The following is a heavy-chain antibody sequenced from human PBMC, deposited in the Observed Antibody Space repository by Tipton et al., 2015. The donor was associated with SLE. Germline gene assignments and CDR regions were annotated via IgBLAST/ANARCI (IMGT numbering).Heavy chain of an antibody. D-gene: IGHD6-19*01. CDR2: IYHSGST. CDR1: GGSISSNKW. Sequence: TLSLTCAVSGGSISSNKWWSWVRQAPGKGLGWIGEIYHSGSTNYNPSLKSRVPISVDKSKNQFSLKLSSVTAADTAVYYCARRNSGWFPLDYWGQGTLVTVSS. CDR3: ARRNSGWFPLDY. J-gene: IGHJ4*02. V-gene: IGHV4-4*02.